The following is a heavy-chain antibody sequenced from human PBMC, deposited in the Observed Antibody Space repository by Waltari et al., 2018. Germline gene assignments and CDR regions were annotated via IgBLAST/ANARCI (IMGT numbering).Heavy chain of an antibody. CDR1: GGSISSRY. Sequence: QVQLQESGPGLVKPSETLSLTCPVSGGSISSRYWRWIRQPPGQVLEWIGYIYYSGSTNYNPSLKSRVTISVDTSKNQFSLKLSSVTAADTAVYYCARFYCSSTSCYGAYYYGMDVWGQGTTVTVSS. CDR3: ARFYCSSTSCYGAYYYGMDV. CDR2: IYYSGST. V-gene: IGHV4-59*11. D-gene: IGHD2-2*01. J-gene: IGHJ6*02.